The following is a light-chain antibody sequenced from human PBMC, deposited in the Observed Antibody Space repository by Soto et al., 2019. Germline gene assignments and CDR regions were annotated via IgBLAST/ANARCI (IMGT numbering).Light chain of an antibody. V-gene: IGKV3-20*01. CDR1: QSVSGSY. Sequence: EIKLTQSPGTLSLSPGDRANLSCSASQSVSGSYLAWYQQKPGQAPRLVIYDASNRATGIPDRFSGSGSGTDFTLTISRLEPEDFAVYYCQQYGSSSWTFGQGTKVDIK. CDR3: QQYGSSSWT. J-gene: IGKJ1*01. CDR2: DAS.